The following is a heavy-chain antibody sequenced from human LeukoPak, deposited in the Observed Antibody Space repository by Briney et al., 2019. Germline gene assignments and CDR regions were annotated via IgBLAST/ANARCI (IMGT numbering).Heavy chain of an antibody. CDR3: ARRVPRGYSYGPQIDY. CDR1: GDSITSVSYY. J-gene: IGHJ4*02. Sequence: SETLSLTCTVSGDSITSVSYYWSWIPQPAGKGLEWIGRIFISGGTNYNPSLKSRVTISVDTSKNQFSLKLSSVTAADTAVYYCARRVPRGYSYGPQIDYWGQGTLVTVSS. V-gene: IGHV4-61*02. CDR2: IFISGGT. D-gene: IGHD5-18*01.